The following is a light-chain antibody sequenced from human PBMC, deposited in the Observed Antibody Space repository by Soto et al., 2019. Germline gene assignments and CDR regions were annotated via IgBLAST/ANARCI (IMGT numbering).Light chain of an antibody. V-gene: IGKV3-20*01. CDR3: QHYGNSLWT. CDR1: QSVSSN. Sequence: EIVMSHSPATLSVSPGERATLSCRASQSVSSNLAWYQQKPGQAPRLLIYDASSRATDIPDRFSGSGSGTDFTLTISRLEPEDFAIYYCQHYGNSLWTFGQGTKVDI. J-gene: IGKJ1*01. CDR2: DAS.